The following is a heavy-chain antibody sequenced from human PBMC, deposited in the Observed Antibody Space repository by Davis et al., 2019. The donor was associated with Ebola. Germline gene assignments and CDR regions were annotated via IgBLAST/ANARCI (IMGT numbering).Heavy chain of an antibody. CDR1: GFTFNNYG. Sequence: GESLKISCAASGFTFNNYGMHWVRQAPGKGLEWVSAISGSGGTTYYAGSVKGRFTVSRDNSKNTLYLQMNSLRAEDTAVYYCARSTGMDVWGQGTTVTVSS. V-gene: IGHV3-NL1*01. D-gene: IGHD2-2*01. CDR3: ARSTGMDV. CDR2: ISGSGGTT. J-gene: IGHJ6*02.